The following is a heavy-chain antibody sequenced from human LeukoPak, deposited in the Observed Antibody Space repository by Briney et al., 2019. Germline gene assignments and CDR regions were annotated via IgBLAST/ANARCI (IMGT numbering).Heavy chain of an antibody. J-gene: IGHJ5*02. V-gene: IGHV4-59*01. Sequence: SETLSLACTVSGGSISSYFWSWIRQPPGKGLEWIGYIYYSGSTNYNPSLKSRVTISVDTSKNQFSLKLSSMTSADTAVYYCARGRAWFDPWGQGTLVSVSS. CDR2: IYYSGST. CDR3: ARGRAWFDP. CDR1: GGSISSYF.